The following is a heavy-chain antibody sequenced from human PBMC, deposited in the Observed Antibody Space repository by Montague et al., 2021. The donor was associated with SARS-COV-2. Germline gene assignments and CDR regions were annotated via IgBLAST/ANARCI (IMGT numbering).Heavy chain of an antibody. V-gene: IGHV4-61*02. Sequence: TLSLTCTVSGGSISGGTYYWSWVRQPAGKGLEWIGRADTSGITTYNLSLGSRITISIDTSANQFSLNLRSVTAADTAVYSCASEVEIEWLSYFDNWGQGTLVAVSS. J-gene: IGHJ4*02. CDR3: ASEVEIEWLSYFDN. CDR2: ADTSGIT. D-gene: IGHD3-3*01. CDR1: GGSISGGTYY.